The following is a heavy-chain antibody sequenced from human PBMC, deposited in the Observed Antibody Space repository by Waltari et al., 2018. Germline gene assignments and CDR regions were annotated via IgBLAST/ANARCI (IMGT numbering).Heavy chain of an antibody. J-gene: IGHJ5*02. CDR2: IYWNDDK. CDR1: GFSLSTSGVG. V-gene: IGHV2-5*01. CDR3: ALSPITIFGVVIRHWFDP. Sequence: QITLKESGPTLVKPTQTLTLTCTFSGFSLSTSGVGVGWIRQPPGKALEWLAPIYWNDDKRYSPSLKNRLTITKDTAKNQVVLTMTSMDPVDTATYYCALSPITIFGVVIRHWFDPWGQGILVTVSS. D-gene: IGHD3-3*01.